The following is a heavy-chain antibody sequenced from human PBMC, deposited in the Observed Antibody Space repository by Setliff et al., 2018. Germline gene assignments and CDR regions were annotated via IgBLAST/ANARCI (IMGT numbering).Heavy chain of an antibody. CDR2: IYYSGST. CDR1: GGSISSYY. V-gene: IGHV4-59*01. D-gene: IGHD2-15*01. J-gene: IGHJ5*02. Sequence: SETLSLTCTVSGGSISSYYWSWIRQPPGKGLEWVGYIYYSGSTNYNPSLKSRVTISVDTSKNQFSLKLSSVTAADTAVYYCARRYCSGGSCDFDPWGQGTPVTVS. CDR3: ARRYCSGGSCDFDP.